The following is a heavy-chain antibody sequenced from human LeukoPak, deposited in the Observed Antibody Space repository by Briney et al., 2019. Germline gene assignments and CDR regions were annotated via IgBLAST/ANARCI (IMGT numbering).Heavy chain of an antibody. J-gene: IGHJ5*02. CDR3: AREEARDFWSGYGAMNWFDP. D-gene: IGHD3-3*01. V-gene: IGHV4-61*02. Sequence: PSETLSLTCSVSGGSISSGPYFWSWIRQPAGKGLEWIGRIYTSGSTNYNPSLKSRVTISVDTSKNQFSLKLSSVTAADTAVYYCAREEARDFWSGYGAMNWFDPWGQGTLVTVSS. CDR2: IYTSGST. CDR1: GGSISSGPYF.